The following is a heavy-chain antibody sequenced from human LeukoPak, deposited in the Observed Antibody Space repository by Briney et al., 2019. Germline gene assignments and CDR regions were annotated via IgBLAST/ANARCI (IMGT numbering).Heavy chain of an antibody. CDR2: ISYDGSNK. Sequence: PGGSLRLSCAASGFTFSSYGMHWVRQAPGKGLEWVAVISYDGSNKYYADSVKGRFTISRVNSKNTLYLQMNSLRAEDTAVYYCAKDGPAGYSSGWSLDYWGQGTLVTVSS. V-gene: IGHV3-30*18. D-gene: IGHD6-19*01. CDR1: GFTFSSYG. CDR3: AKDGPAGYSSGWSLDY. J-gene: IGHJ4*02.